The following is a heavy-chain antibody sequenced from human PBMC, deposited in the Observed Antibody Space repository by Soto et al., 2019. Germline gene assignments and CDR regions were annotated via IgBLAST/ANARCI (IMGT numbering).Heavy chain of an antibody. Sequence: PSVTLCPTCTVSGGSIINRNWCSRVRQPPGKGLEWIGEIYHSGSTNYNPSLKSRVTISVDKSKNQFSLKLSSVTAADTAVYYCARAQQQLDGMDVWGQGITVTVS. J-gene: IGHJ6*02. CDR2: IYHSGST. D-gene: IGHD6-13*01. V-gene: IGHV4-4*02. CDR3: ARAQQQLDGMDV. CDR1: GGSIINRNW.